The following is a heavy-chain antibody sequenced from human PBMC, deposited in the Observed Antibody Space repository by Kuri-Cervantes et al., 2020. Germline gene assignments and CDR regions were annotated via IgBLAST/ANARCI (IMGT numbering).Heavy chain of an antibody. CDR3: AREYSSSFPRFDY. CDR1: GYTFTSYG. D-gene: IGHD6-6*01. CDR2: INPGNGDT. V-gene: IGHV1-3*01. Sequence: ASVKVSCKASGYTFTSYGISWVRQAPGQRLEWMEWINPGNGDTKYSQSFQGRVTITTDTSASTAYMELSSLRSEDTAIYYCAREYSSSFPRFDYWGQGTLVTVSS. J-gene: IGHJ4*02.